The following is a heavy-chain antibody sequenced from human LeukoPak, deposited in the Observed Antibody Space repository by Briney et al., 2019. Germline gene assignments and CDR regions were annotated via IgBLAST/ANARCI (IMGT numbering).Heavy chain of an antibody. D-gene: IGHD3-3*01. CDR1: GFTFSSYA. CDR2: ISSSSSYI. CDR3: ARTDLTYYDFWSGYHVTEDY. Sequence: GGSLRLSCAASGFTFSSYAMSWVRQAPGKGLEWVSSISSSSSYIYYADSVKGRFTISRDNAKNSLYLQMNSLRAEDTAVYYCARTDLTYYDFWSGYHVTEDYWGQGTLVTVSS. J-gene: IGHJ4*02. V-gene: IGHV3-21*01.